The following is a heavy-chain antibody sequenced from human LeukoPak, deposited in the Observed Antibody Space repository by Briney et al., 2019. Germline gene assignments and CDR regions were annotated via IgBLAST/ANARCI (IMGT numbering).Heavy chain of an antibody. Sequence: SQTLSLTCTVSGASITSGAYYWTWIRQHPGEGLEWIVYSSYSGSAYYDPSLKRRATISVDTSKSQFSLKLSSLTAPDTAVYYCARYYCASSRCPGVDYWGQGTLVTVSS. V-gene: IGHV4-31*03. J-gene: IGHJ4*02. CDR3: ARYYCASSRCPGVDY. D-gene: IGHD2-2*01. CDR2: SSYSGSA. CDR1: GASITSGAYY.